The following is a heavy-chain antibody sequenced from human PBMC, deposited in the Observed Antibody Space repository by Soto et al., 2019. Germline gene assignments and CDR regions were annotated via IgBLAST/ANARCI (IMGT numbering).Heavy chain of an antibody. Sequence: GGSLRLSCAASGFTFSSYGMHWVRQAPGKGLEWVAVISYDGSNKYYADSVKGRFTISRDNSKNTLYLQMTSLRAEDTALYYCARGWGYFDSSGFPYLYAMDVWGQGTTVTVS. CDR2: ISYDGSNK. D-gene: IGHD3-22*01. V-gene: IGHV3-30*03. CDR1: GFTFSSYG. J-gene: IGHJ6*02. CDR3: ARGWGYFDSSGFPYLYAMDV.